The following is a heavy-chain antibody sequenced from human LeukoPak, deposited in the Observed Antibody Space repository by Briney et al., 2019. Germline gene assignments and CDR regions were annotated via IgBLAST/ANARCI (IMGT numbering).Heavy chain of an antibody. J-gene: IGHJ4*02. CDR2: IYYSGST. CDR1: GGSISSSSYY. V-gene: IGHV4-39*07. Sequence: SETLSLTCTVSGGSISSSSYYWGWIRQPPGKGLECIGSIYYSGSTYYNPSLKSRVTISVDTSKNLFSLKLSSVTAADTAVYYCASCPWFGEDVGYWGQGTLVTVSS. CDR3: ASCPWFGEDVGY. D-gene: IGHD3-10*01.